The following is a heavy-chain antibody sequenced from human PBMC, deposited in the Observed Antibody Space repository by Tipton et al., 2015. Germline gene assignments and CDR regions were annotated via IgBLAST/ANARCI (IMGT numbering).Heavy chain of an antibody. CDR2: INSDGSST. Sequence: GSLRLSCAASGFTFSSYWMHWVRQAPGKGLVWVSRINSDGSSTSYADSVKGRFTISRDNAKNTLYLQMNSLRAEDTAVYYCAKGPKWFGELWLDYWGQGTLVTVSS. CDR3: AKGPKWFGELWLDY. J-gene: IGHJ4*02. V-gene: IGHV3-74*01. CDR1: GFTFSSYW. D-gene: IGHD3-10*01.